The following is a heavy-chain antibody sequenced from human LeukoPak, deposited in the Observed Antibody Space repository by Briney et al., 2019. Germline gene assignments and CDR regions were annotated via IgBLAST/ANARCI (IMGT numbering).Heavy chain of an antibody. CDR1: GFTFDDYA. Sequence: GRSLRLSCAASGFTFDDYAMHWVRQAPGKGLEWVSGISWNSGSIGYADSVKGRFTISRDNAKNSLYLQMNSLRAEDTALYCCAKDGRIAADGQYWYFDLWGRGTLVTVSS. CDR3: AKDGRIAADGQYWYFDL. J-gene: IGHJ2*01. D-gene: IGHD6-13*01. V-gene: IGHV3-9*01. CDR2: ISWNSGSI.